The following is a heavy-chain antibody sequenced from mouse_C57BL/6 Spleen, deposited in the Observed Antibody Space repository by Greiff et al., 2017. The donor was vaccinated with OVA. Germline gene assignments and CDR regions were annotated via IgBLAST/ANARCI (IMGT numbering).Heavy chain of an antibody. CDR2: INPNSGYT. J-gene: IGHJ2*01. V-gene: IGHV1-7*01. CDR3: ARSRTWTDYFDY. CDR1: GYTFTSYW. Sequence: VKLMESGAELVKPGASVKLSCKASGYTFTSYWMHWVKQRPGQGLEWIGYINPNSGYTKYNQKFKDKATLTADKSTRKDYMQLSSLTFEYSAVDFCARSRTWTDYFDYWGQGTTLTVSS.